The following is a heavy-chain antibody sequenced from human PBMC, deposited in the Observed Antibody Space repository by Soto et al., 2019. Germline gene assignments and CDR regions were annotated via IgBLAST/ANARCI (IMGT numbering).Heavy chain of an antibody. Sequence: QVQLVQSGAEVKKPGASVKVSCKTSGYTFTSYGISWVRQAPGQGLEWMGWISAYNGNTNYAQKLQGRVTMTTDTSTSTAYMELRSLRSDDTAVYYCARGGHYDSSGHYPGYYYGMDVWGQGTTVTVSS. V-gene: IGHV1-18*01. CDR1: GYTFTSYG. CDR3: ARGGHYDSSGHYPGYYYGMDV. D-gene: IGHD3-22*01. CDR2: ISAYNGNT. J-gene: IGHJ6*02.